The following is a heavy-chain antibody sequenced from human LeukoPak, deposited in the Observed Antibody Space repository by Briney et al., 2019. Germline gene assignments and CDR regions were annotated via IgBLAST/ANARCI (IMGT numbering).Heavy chain of an antibody. V-gene: IGHV3-30*18. J-gene: IGHJ6*02. CDR3: AKYSSSSNYYYGMDV. CDR2: ISYDGSNK. D-gene: IGHD6-13*01. CDR1: GFTFSSYA. Sequence: GGSLRLSCAASGFTFSSYAMHWVRQAPGKGLEWVAVISYDGSNKYYADSVKGRFTISRDNSRNTLHLQMNSLRAEDTAVYYCAKYSSSSNYYYGMDVWGQGTTVTVSS.